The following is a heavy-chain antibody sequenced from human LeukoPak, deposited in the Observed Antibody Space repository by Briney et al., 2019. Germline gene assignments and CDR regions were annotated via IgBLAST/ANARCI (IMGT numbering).Heavy chain of an antibody. D-gene: IGHD1-26*01. V-gene: IGHV3-23*01. Sequence: PGGSLRLSCAASGFTFSSYWMSWVRQAPGKGLEWVSAISGSGGSTYYADSVKGRFTISRDNSKNTLYLKMNSLRAEDTAVYYCAKYRGNVFLQDYFDYWRQGTLVPVSS. CDR1: GFTFSSYW. CDR2: ISGSGGST. CDR3: AKYRGNVFLQDYFDY. J-gene: IGHJ4*02.